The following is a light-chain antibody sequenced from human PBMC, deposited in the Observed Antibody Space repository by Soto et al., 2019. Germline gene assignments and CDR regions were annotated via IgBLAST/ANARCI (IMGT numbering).Light chain of an antibody. J-gene: IGKJ1*01. CDR1: QGISSS. CDR3: QQSYSTTWT. V-gene: IGKV1-39*01. CDR2: AAS. Sequence: DIQWTQSPSFLSASAGNRVTITCRASQGISSSLPWCQQKPGKAPKLLIHAASTLQSGVPSRFSGSGSGTDFTLTISSLQPEDFATYYCQQSYSTTWTFGQGTKVDI.